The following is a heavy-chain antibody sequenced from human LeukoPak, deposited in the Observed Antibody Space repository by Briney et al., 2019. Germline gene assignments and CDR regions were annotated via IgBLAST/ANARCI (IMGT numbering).Heavy chain of an antibody. V-gene: IGHV4-34*01. D-gene: IGHD5-12*01. CDR2: TNHSGST. Sequence: PSETLSLTCAVYGGSFSGYYWSWIRQPPGKGLEWIGETNHSGSTNHNPSLKSRVTISVDTSKNQFSLKLSSVTAADTAVYYCARGRWLRPVGYWGQGTLVTVSS. CDR3: ARGRWLRPVGY. CDR1: GGSFSGYY. J-gene: IGHJ4*02.